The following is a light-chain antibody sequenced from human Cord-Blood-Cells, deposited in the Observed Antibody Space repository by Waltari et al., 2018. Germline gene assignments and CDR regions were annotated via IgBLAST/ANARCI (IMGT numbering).Light chain of an antibody. J-gene: IGKJ2*01. CDR1: QSVSSN. V-gene: IGKV3-15*01. CDR2: GAS. CDR3: QQYNNWPYT. Sequence: EIVMKQSPATLSVSPGERATLPCRASQSVSSNLAWYQQKPGQAPRLLIYGASTRATGIPARFSGSGSGTEFTLTISSLQSEDFAVYYCQQYNNWPYTFGQGTKLEIK.